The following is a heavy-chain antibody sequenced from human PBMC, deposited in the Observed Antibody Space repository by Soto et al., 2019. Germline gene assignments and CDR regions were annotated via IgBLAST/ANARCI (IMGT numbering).Heavy chain of an antibody. CDR2: ISWNSDTK. D-gene: IGHD6-6*01. CDR1: GFTFDDYA. CDR3: AKEGSIAARFAHYFDS. V-gene: IGHV3-9*01. J-gene: IGHJ4*01. Sequence: GGSLRLSCAASGFTFDDYAMHWVRQAPGKGLEWVSGISWNSDTKGYADSVKGRFTISRDNAKNSLYLQMNSLRAEDTAFYYCAKEGSIAARFAHYFDSWGQGVQVTVSS.